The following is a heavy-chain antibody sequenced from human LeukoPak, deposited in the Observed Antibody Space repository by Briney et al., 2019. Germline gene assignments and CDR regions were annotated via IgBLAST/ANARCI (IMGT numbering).Heavy chain of an antibody. CDR3: AVATIKDYFDY. CDR1: GFTFSSYE. J-gene: IGHJ4*02. D-gene: IGHD5-24*01. V-gene: IGHV3-48*03. Sequence: PGGSLRLSCAASGFTFSSYEMNWVRQAPGKGLEWVSYISSSGSTIYYADSVKGRFTISRDNAKNSLYLQMNSLGAEDTAVYYCAVATIKDYFDYWGQGTLVTVSS. CDR2: ISSSGSTI.